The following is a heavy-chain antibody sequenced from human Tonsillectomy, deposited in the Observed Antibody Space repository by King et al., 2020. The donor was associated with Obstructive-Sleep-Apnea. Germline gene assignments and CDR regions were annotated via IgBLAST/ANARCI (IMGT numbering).Heavy chain of an antibody. V-gene: IGHV4-30-4*01. CDR2: IYYSGST. CDR3: SRDVVVVAAPYYYYYGMDV. Sequence: QLQESGPGLVKPSQTLSLTCTVSGGSISSGDYYWSWIRQPPGKGLEWIGYIYYSGSTYYNPSLKSRVTISVDTSKNQFSLKLSSVTAADTAVYYCSRDVVVVAAPYYYYYGMDVWGQGTTVTVSS. J-gene: IGHJ6*02. D-gene: IGHD2-15*01. CDR1: GGSISSGDYY.